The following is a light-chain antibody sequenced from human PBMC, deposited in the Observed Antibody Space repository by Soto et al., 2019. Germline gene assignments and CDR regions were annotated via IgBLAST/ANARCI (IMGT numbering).Light chain of an antibody. CDR1: ESLEYSDGVAY. J-gene: IGKJ1*01. V-gene: IGKV2-30*01. CDR2: EVS. CDR3: YQGTYWPGT. Sequence: DVVMTQSPLSLPVTLGQPASISCRSTESLEYSDGVAYLSWYQQRTGQSPRPLIYEVSHRDSGVTDRVSGSGSVNDFTLRIRRVEAEDVGIYDCYQGTYWPGTFGQGTKVEIK.